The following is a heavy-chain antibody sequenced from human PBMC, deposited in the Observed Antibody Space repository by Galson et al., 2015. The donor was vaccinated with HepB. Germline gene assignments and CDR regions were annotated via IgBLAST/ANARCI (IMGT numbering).Heavy chain of an antibody. CDR2: IDWDDDK. CDR3: ARDSGSFYSDVFDY. Sequence: PALVKPTQTLTLTCSFSGFSLSTHGMCVSWIRQPPGKALEWLARIDWDDDKYYTTSLKTRLTISKDTSKNQVVLTMTNVDPVDTATYFCARDSGSFYSDVFDYWGQGILVTVSS. J-gene: IGHJ4*02. V-gene: IGHV2-70*11. D-gene: IGHD6-19*01. CDR1: GFSLSTHGMC.